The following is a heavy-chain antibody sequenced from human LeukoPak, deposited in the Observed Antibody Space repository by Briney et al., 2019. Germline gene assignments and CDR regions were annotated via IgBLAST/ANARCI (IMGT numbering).Heavy chain of an antibody. CDR3: ASTSSGELIRAYFNY. CDR1: GGTFSSHA. CDR2: IIPIFGTA. Sequence: SVKVSCKASGGTFSSHAISWVRQAPGQGLEWMGGIIPIFGTANYAQKFQGRVTITADKSTSTAYMELSSLRSEDTAVYYCASTSSGELIRAYFNYWGQGTLVTVSS. V-gene: IGHV1-69*06. D-gene: IGHD3-16*01. J-gene: IGHJ4*02.